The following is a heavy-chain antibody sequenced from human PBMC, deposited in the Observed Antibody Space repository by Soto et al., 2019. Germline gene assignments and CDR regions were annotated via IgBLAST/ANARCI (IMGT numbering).Heavy chain of an antibody. D-gene: IGHD1-26*01. CDR3: AYRALYSGSSWDGGYFDS. J-gene: IGHJ4*02. CDR1: GFSLHTSGVG. Sequence: QITLRESGPPRVRPTQTLSLTCTFSGFSLHTSGVGVGWIRQPPGKALEWLALIYWDDDKRYSPSLKSRLSTTKDTSQNQVVLPLTNMDPVDTGTYYCAYRALYSGSSWDGGYFDSWGQGTLITVSS. CDR2: IYWDDDK. V-gene: IGHV2-5*02.